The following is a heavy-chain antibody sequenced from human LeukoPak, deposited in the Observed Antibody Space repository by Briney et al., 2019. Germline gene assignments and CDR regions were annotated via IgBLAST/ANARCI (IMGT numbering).Heavy chain of an antibody. D-gene: IGHD3-9*01. CDR2: INHSGST. Sequence: SETLSLTCAVYGGSFSGYYWSWIRQPPGKGLEWIGEINHSGSTNYNPSLKSRVTISVDTSKNQFSLKLSSVTAADTAVYYCARQGFNYDILTGYKYYFDYWGQGTLVTVSS. J-gene: IGHJ4*02. V-gene: IGHV4-34*01. CDR1: GGSFSGYY. CDR3: ARQGFNYDILTGYKYYFDY.